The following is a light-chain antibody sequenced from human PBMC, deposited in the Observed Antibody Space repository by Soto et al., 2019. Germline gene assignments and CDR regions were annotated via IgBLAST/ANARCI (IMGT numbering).Light chain of an antibody. Sequence: DIQMTQTPSTLSASVGDRVTITCRASQTISSWLAWYQQKPGKAPKLLIYAASSLQSGVPSRFSGSGSGTDFTLTINNLEPEDFAVYYCQVRTNWSIAFGRGTRLEIK. J-gene: IGKJ5*01. CDR1: QTISSW. V-gene: IGKV1-5*01. CDR3: QVRTNWSIA. CDR2: AAS.